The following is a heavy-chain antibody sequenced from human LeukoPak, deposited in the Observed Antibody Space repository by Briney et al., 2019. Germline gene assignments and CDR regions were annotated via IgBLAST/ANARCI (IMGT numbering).Heavy chain of an antibody. J-gene: IGHJ4*02. Sequence: SETLSLTCAVYGGSFSGYYWSWIRQPPGKGLEWIGEINHSGSTNYNPSLKSRVTISVDTSKNQFSLKLSSVTAADTAVYYCARGRGWSPRSLFLDYWAREPWSPSPQ. CDR1: GGSFSGYY. V-gene: IGHV4-34*01. CDR2: INHSGST. D-gene: IGHD6-19*01. CDR3: ARGRGWSPRSLFLDY.